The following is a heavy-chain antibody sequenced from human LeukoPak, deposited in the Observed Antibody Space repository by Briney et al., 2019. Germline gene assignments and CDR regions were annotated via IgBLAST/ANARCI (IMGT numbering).Heavy chain of an antibody. J-gene: IGHJ4*02. CDR2: ISNDGGGT. CDR3: ARVAVAGTGRLDY. CDR1: GFIFSSYP. Sequence: GGSLRLSCAASGFIFSSYPMHWVRQVPGKGLEYVSAISNDGGGTYYANSVKGRFAISKDNSKNTLYLQMGSLRAEDMAVYYCARVAVAGTGRLDYWGQGTLVTVSS. V-gene: IGHV3-64*01. D-gene: IGHD6-19*01.